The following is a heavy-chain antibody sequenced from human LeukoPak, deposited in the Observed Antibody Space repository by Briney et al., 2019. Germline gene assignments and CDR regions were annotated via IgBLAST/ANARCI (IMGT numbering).Heavy chain of an antibody. V-gene: IGHV1-2*04. CDR1: GYTFTGYD. J-gene: IGHJ4*02. Sequence: ASVKVSCKASGYTFTGYDMHWVRQAPGQGLEWMGWINPNSGGTNYAQKFQGWVTMTRDTSISTAYMELSRLRSDDTAVYYCAKSEYCGGDCYPGYFDYWGQGTLVTVSS. CDR3: AKSEYCGGDCYPGYFDY. D-gene: IGHD2-21*01. CDR2: INPNSGGT.